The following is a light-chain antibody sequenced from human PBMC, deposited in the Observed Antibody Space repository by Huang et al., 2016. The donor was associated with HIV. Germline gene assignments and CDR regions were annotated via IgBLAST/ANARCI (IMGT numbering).Light chain of an antibody. J-gene: IGKJ2*03. Sequence: IVLTQSPDTLSLSPGERATLSCRASQTVTNNYLAWYQQRPGQTPRLLIDGASTRATGIPNRLSGGGSGTDFTLTVSRLEPKDFVVYYCQQFGSSPPYSFGQGTKLEIK. CDR1: QTVTNNY. CDR3: QQFGSSPPYS. CDR2: GAS. V-gene: IGKV3-20*01.